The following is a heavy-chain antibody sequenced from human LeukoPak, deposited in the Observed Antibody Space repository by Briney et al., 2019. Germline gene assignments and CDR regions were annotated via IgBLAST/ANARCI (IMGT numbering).Heavy chain of an antibody. V-gene: IGHV4-34*01. CDR2: INHSGST. CDR1: GGSFSGYY. D-gene: IGHD5-18*01. Sequence: KSSETLSLTCAVYGGSFSGYYWSWIRQPPGKGLEWIGEINHSGSTNYNPSLKSRVTISVDTSKNQFSLKLSSVTAADTAVYYCARVGRGRGYSSGKCYFDYWGQGTLVTVSS. CDR3: ARVGRGRGYSSGKCYFDY. J-gene: IGHJ4*02.